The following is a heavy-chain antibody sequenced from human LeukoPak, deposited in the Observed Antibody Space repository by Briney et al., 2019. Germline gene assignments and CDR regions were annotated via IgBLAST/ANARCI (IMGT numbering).Heavy chain of an antibody. CDR1: GFTFSNYG. CDR3: ARDSELKVGGSFDY. V-gene: IGHV3-33*01. CDR2: IWYDGSNQ. Sequence: PGGSLRLSCTTSGFTFSNYGMHWVRQAPNKGLEWVAIIWYDGSNQYYADSVKGRFTVSRDSSKNTMYLQMNSLRAEDTAVYHCARDSELKVGGSFDYWGQGTLVTVSS. J-gene: IGHJ4*02. D-gene: IGHD3-16*01.